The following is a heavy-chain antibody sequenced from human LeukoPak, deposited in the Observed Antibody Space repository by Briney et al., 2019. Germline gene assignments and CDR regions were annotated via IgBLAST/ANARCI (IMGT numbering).Heavy chain of an antibody. V-gene: IGHV3-48*03. CDR2: ISSSGSTI. D-gene: IGHD1-7*01. Sequence: GGSLRLSCAASGFSISTYEMKLVRQAPGKGLEWVSHISSSGSTIWYADSVKGRFTISRDNAKNSLYLQMNSLRAEDTAVYYCARVELAPYYYYMDVWGKGTTVTVSS. J-gene: IGHJ6*03. CDR3: ARVELAPYYYYMDV. CDR1: GFSISTYE.